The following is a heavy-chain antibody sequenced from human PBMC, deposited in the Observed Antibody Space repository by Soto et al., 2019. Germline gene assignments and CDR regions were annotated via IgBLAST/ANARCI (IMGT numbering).Heavy chain of an antibody. CDR2: ISGSGGST. Sequence: GGSLRLSCAASGFTFSSYAMSWVRQAPGKGLEWVSAISGSGGSTYYADSVKGRFTISRDNSKNTLYLQMNSLRAEDTAVYYWAKKPLEGVIIPGWGQLINWFDPWGQGTLVTVSS. V-gene: IGHV3-23*01. J-gene: IGHJ5*02. D-gene: IGHD3-10*01. CDR3: AKKPLEGVIIPGWGQLINWFDP. CDR1: GFTFSSYA.